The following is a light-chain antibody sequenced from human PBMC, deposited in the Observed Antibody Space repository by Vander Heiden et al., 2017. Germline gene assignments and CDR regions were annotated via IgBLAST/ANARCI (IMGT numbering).Light chain of an antibody. CDR3: MQSRQTPWT. CDR1: QSLLHSHGYTY. V-gene: IGKV2-28*01. CDR2: LGS. Sequence: DIVMTQSSLSLPVTPGEPASISCRSSQSLLHSHGYTYLDWYLQKPGQSPQLLISLGSNRASGVPDRFSGSGSGTGFTLKISRVEAEDVGVYYCMQSRQTPWTFGQGTKVEIK. J-gene: IGKJ1*01.